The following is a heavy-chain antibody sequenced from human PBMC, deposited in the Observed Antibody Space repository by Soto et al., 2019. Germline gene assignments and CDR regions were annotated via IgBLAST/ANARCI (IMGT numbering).Heavy chain of an antibody. V-gene: IGHV4-30-4*01. CDR3: ARVNDISGIDY. Sequence: QVQLQESGPGLVKPSQTLSLTCTVSGGSIRSGDYYWSWIGQPPGKGLEWIGYIYYSRSTYYNTTLKRLVTISVDTSKNQCALKLSSVTAPDTDVYYCARVNDISGIDYWGQGTLVNVSS. J-gene: IGHJ4*01. CDR2: IYYSRST. CDR1: GGSIRSGDYY. D-gene: IGHD3-22*01.